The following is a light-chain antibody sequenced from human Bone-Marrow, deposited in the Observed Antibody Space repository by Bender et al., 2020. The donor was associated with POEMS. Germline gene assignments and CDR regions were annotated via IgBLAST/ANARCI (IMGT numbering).Light chain of an antibody. CDR3: CSYAGSKTFVK. V-gene: IGLV2-23*02. CDR1: SSDVGAYNF. Sequence: QSALTQPASVSGSPGQSITISCTGTSSDVGAYNFVSWYQQYPGKAPKLILYDVYDRPLGVSNRFSGSKSGNTASLTISGLQAEDEADYYCCSYAGSKTFVKFGGGTKLTVL. CDR2: DVY. J-gene: IGLJ2*01.